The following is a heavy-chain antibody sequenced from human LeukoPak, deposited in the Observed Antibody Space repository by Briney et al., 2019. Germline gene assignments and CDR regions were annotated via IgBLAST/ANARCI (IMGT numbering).Heavy chain of an antibody. D-gene: IGHD3-3*01. CDR1: GGSFTDFY. CDR2: LNHSGRP. V-gene: IGHV4-34*01. CDR3: ASSTDYDFIGGL. Sequence: SETLSLTCAVYGGSFTDFYWIWIRQPPGKGVEWIGELNHSGRPSYNSSLKSRVTISLDTSKNQFSLKVTSVTAADTAVYYCASSTDYDFIGGLWAEGTLVTVSS. J-gene: IGHJ4*02.